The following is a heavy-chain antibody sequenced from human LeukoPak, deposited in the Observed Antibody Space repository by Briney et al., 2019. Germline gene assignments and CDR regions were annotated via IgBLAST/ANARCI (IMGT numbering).Heavy chain of an antibody. V-gene: IGHV4-59*01. CDR3: AAVDTAMAFDY. CDR1: GGSISSYY. D-gene: IGHD5-18*01. CDR2: IYYSGST. Sequence: SETLSLTCTVSGGSISSYYWSWIRQPPGKGLEWIGYIYYSGSTNYNPSLKSRVTISVDTSKNQFSLKLSPVTAADTAVYYCAAVDTAMAFDYWGQGTLVTVSS. J-gene: IGHJ4*02.